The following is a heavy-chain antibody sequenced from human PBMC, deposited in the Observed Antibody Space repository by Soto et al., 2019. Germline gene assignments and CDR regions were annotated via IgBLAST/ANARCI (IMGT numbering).Heavy chain of an antibody. CDR3: VRHREEYCSGVSCYSPWFDP. J-gene: IGHJ5*02. Sequence: TSETLSLTCTVSGGSIRSSNYYWGWVRQSPGKGLEWIGSIYYSGGTIYNSSLKSRVTVSVDTSKNQFSLKLRSVTAADSAIYYSVRHREEYCSGVSCYSPWFDPWGQGTLVTVSS. D-gene: IGHD2-15*01. CDR2: IYYSGGT. V-gene: IGHV4-39*01. CDR1: GGSIRSSNYY.